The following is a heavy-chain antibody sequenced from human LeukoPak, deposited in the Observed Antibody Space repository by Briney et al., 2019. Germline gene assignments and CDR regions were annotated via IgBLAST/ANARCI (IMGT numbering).Heavy chain of an antibody. CDR2: ISNNGGST. Sequence: WGTLRLPCAASGPTFRSYGIHWLRQPPGQGLESLSAISNNGGSTYCAISVKGRFTISRDNSKSTVYLQMGSLRAEDMAVYYCARDLAIRFYGMDVWGQGTTVTVSS. V-gene: IGHV3-64*01. J-gene: IGHJ6*02. CDR3: ARDLAIRFYGMDV. CDR1: GPTFRSYG.